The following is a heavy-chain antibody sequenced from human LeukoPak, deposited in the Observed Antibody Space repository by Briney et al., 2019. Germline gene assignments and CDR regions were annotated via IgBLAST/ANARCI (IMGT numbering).Heavy chain of an antibody. J-gene: IGHJ4*02. V-gene: IGHV3-23*01. D-gene: IGHD3-9*01. CDR2: ISGGGGTT. CDR1: GFTFRRYA. CDR3: VIWGDYDVLTGYYVPDY. Sequence: GGSLRLSCAASGFTFRRYAMSWVRQAPGKGLAWVSTISGGGGTTYYADSVKGRFTISRDNSKNTLYLQMNSLRHEDTAIYYCVIWGDYDVLTGYYVPDYWGQGTLVTVAS.